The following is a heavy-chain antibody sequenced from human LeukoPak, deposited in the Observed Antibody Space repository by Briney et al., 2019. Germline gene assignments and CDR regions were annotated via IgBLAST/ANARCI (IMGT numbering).Heavy chain of an antibody. Sequence: GASVKVSCKASGYTFTGYYMHWVRQAPGQGLEWMGWINPNSCGTNYAQKFQGRVTMTRDTSISTAYMELSRLRSDDTAVYYCARDKGITMVRGAKGYYYYMDVWGKGTTVTISS. CDR3: ARDKGITMVRGAKGYYYYMDV. J-gene: IGHJ6*03. D-gene: IGHD3-10*01. CDR2: INPNSCGT. V-gene: IGHV1-2*02. CDR1: GYTFTGYY.